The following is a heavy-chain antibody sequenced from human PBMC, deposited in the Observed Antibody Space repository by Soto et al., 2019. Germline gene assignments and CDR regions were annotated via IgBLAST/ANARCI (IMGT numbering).Heavy chain of an antibody. CDR3: ARVATIFGVVPDY. Sequence: ASVKVSCKASGYTFTGYYIHWVRQAPGQGLERMGWINPNGGGTNYAQKFQDWVTMTRDTSISTAYMELSRLKSDDTAVYYCARVATIFGVVPDYWGQGTLVTVSS. CDR1: GYTFTGYY. CDR2: INPNGGGT. D-gene: IGHD3-3*01. J-gene: IGHJ4*02. V-gene: IGHV1-2*04.